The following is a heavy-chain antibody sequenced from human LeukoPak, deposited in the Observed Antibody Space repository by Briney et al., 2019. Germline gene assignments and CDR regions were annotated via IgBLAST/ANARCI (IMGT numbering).Heavy chain of an antibody. J-gene: IGHJ6*02. CDR2: IWYNGSNK. Sequence: GGSLRLSCAASGFTFSSYGMHWVRQAPGKGLEWVAVIWYNGSNKYYADSVKGRFTISRDNSKNTLYLQMNSLRAEDTAVYYCARDQGVSMLNTYYYYGMDVWGQGTTVTVSS. V-gene: IGHV3-33*01. CDR1: GFTFSSYG. D-gene: IGHD2-8*01. CDR3: ARDQGVSMLNTYYYYGMDV.